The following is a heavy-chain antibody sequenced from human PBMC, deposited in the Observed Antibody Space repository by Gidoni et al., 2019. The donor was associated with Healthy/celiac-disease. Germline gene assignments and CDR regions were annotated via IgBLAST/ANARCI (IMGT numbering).Heavy chain of an antibody. CDR2: ISYDGSNK. CDR1: GFTFSSYG. J-gene: IGHJ4*02. V-gene: IGHV3-30*03. D-gene: IGHD3-10*01. CDR3: AREVLWFGELGVDY. Sequence: SGFTFSSYGMHWVRQAPGKGLEWVAVISYDGSNKYYADSVKGRFTISRDNSKNTLYLQMNSLRAEDTAVYYCAREVLWFGELGVDYWGQGTLVTVSS.